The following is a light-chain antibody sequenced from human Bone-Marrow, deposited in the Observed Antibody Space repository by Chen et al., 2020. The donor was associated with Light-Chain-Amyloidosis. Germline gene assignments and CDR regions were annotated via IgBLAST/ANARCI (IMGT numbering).Light chain of an antibody. Sequence: QSALTQPASVSGSPGQSIPISCTGTSSDGGGDNHVSWYQKHPDKAPKLMIYEVTNRPSWVPDRFSGSKSDNTASLTISGLQTEDEADYFCSSYTITNTLVFGSGTRVTVL. J-gene: IGLJ1*01. CDR3: SSYTITNTLV. CDR1: SSDGGGDNH. V-gene: IGLV2-14*01. CDR2: EVT.